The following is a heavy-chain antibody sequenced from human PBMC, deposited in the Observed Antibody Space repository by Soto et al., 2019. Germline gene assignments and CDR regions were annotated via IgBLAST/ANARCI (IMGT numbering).Heavy chain of an antibody. CDR3: ARVLSTVTTALDY. CDR1: GCNISSYG. D-gene: IGHD4-4*01. V-gene: IGHV3-33*01. Sequence: PGGSLIVSCAASGCNISSYGRHWVRQAPGKGLEWVAVIWYDGSNKYYADSVKGRFTISRDNSKNTLYLQMNSLRAEDTAVYYCARVLSTVTTALDYWGQGTLVTVSS. J-gene: IGHJ4*02. CDR2: IWYDGSNK.